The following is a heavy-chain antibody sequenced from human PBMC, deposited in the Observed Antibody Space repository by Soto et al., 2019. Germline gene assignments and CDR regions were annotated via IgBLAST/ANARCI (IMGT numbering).Heavy chain of an antibody. Sequence: EVQLLESGGGLVQPGGSLRLSCAASGFTFSSYAMSWVRQAPGKGLEWVSAISGSGGSTYYADSVKGRFTSSRDNSKNTLYLQMNSLRAEDTAVYYCAKGRRPLTIFDYFDYWGQGTLVTVSS. CDR1: GFTFSSYA. CDR3: AKGRRPLTIFDYFDY. D-gene: IGHD3-3*01. CDR2: ISGSGGST. V-gene: IGHV3-23*01. J-gene: IGHJ4*02.